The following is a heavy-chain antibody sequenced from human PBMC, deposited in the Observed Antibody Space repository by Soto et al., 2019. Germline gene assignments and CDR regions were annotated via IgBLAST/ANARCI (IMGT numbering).Heavy chain of an antibody. CDR1: GFTFSSYS. CDR3: ASGGLIVVVPAALNFDY. V-gene: IGHV3-21*01. Sequence: GGSLRLSCAASGFTFSSYSMNWVRQAPGKGLEWVSSISSSSSYIYYADSVKGRFTISRDNAKNSLYLQMNSLRAEDTSVYYCASGGLIVVVPAALNFDYWGQGTLVTVSS. D-gene: IGHD2-2*01. J-gene: IGHJ4*02. CDR2: ISSSSSYI.